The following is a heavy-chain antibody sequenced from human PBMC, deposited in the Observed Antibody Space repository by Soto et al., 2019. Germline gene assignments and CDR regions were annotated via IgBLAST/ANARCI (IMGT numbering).Heavy chain of an antibody. V-gene: IGHV1-18*01. J-gene: IGHJ6*03. CDR1: GYSVTSYS. CDR2: ISAYNGNT. CDR3: ARDSCTSCLYNYYYYYYMDV. Sequence: ASVKIYCETSGYSVTSYSTRWARQVPGQGREWMGWISAYNGNTNYAQKLQGRVTMTTDTSTSTAYMELRSLRSDDTAVYYCARDSCTSCLYNYYYYYYMDVWGKGTTVIV. D-gene: IGHD2-2*01.